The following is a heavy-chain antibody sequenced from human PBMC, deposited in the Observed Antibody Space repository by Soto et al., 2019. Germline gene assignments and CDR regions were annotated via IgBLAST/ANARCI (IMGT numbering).Heavy chain of an antibody. D-gene: IGHD3-9*01. CDR3: ARVRRDYDILTGYSYPFDY. J-gene: IGHJ4*02. CDR1: VGSISSGDYF. V-gene: IGHV4-30-4*01. CDR2: IYYSGST. Sequence: SETLSLTCTVSVGSISSGDYFWSWIRQPPGKGLEWIGYIYYSGSTYYNPSLKSRITISVDTSKNQFSLKLSSVTAADTAVYYCARVRRDYDILTGYSYPFDYWGQGTLVTVSS.